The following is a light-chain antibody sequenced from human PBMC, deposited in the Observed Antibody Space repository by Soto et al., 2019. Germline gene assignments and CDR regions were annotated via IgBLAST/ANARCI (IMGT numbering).Light chain of an antibody. Sequence: DIQVTQSPSSLSASIGDRVIITCRASQPISTSLHWFQQKPGKAPKLLIYALSNLQSGVPSRFSGSGTGTEFTLIISSLQPEDVGNYFSQQSYSTPLTFGGGTKVQI. J-gene: IGKJ4*01. CDR1: QPISTS. CDR2: ALS. CDR3: QQSYSTPLT. V-gene: IGKV1-39*01.